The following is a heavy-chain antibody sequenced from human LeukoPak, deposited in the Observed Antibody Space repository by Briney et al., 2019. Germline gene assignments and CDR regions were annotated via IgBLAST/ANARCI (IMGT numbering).Heavy chain of an antibody. J-gene: IGHJ4*02. D-gene: IGHD5-12*01. V-gene: IGHV3-23*01. CDR3: AKDTGSGYDYFSYYFDY. Sequence: GGSLRLSCVASGFTFSSHGMNWVRQAPGKGLEWVSGIIPSGHTTYYADSVRGRFTISRDNSRNTVYLQMNSLRAEDTAVYYCAKDTGSGYDYFSYYFDYWGQGTLVTVSS. CDR1: GFTFSSHG. CDR2: IIPSGHTT.